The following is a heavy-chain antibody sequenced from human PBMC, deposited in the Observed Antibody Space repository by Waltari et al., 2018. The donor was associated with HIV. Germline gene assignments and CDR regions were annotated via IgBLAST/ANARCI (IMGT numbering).Heavy chain of an antibody. D-gene: IGHD2-2*01. CDR2: INHSGST. CDR3: ARARLVSRGQYCSTTSCLPHYYYYYGMDV. CDR1: GGSFSGSY. V-gene: IGHV4-34*01. Sequence: QVQLRQWGAGLLKPSETLSLTCAVYGGSFSGSYWSWIGQPPGKGLEWIGEINHSGSTNYNPPLKSRVTRSVGTSKNRFSLKLSSVTAADTAVFYCARARLVSRGQYCSTTSCLPHYYYYYGMDVWGQGTTVTVSS. J-gene: IGHJ6*02.